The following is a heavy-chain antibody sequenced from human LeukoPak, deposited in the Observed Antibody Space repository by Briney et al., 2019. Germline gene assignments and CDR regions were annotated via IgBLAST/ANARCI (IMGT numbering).Heavy chain of an antibody. D-gene: IGHD2-2*01. V-gene: IGHV3-23*01. J-gene: IGHJ4*02. Sequence: GGSLRLSYAASGFTFSSYAMSWVRQAPGKGLEWVSAISGSGGSTYYADSVKGRFTISRDNSKNTLYLQMNSLRAEDTAVYYCAKDKRVVPAATGDYFDYWGQGTLVTVSS. CDR3: AKDKRVVPAATGDYFDY. CDR2: ISGSGGST. CDR1: GFTFSSYA.